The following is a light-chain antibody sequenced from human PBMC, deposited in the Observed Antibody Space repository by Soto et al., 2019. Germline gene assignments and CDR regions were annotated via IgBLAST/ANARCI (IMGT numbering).Light chain of an antibody. J-gene: IGKJ2*01. CDR1: QSVGTSY. Sequence: IVLTQSPGTLSLSPGEGATLSCRASQSVGTSYLAWYQQKPGQAPRLLIYGASSRATGIPDRFSGSGSGTDFTLTISRLEPEDFAVYYCQQYGRSPPYTFGQGTKLEIK. V-gene: IGKV3-20*01. CDR3: QQYGRSPPYT. CDR2: GAS.